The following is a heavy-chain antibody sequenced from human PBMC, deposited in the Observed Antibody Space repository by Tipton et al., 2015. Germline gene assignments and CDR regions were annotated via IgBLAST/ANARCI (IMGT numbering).Heavy chain of an antibody. D-gene: IGHD2-15*01. Sequence: TLSLTCTVSGVSISSGGYYWTWIRQSPGKGLEWIGYIYHTGSTIYNPSLKSRVTISLDRSKNQFSLRLTSVTAADTAMYYCARDAGIVAAPSRYFHYWGQGTLVTVSS. V-gene: IGHV4-61*08. CDR3: ARDAGIVAAPSRYFHY. J-gene: IGHJ1*01. CDR2: IYHTGST. CDR1: GVSISSGGYY.